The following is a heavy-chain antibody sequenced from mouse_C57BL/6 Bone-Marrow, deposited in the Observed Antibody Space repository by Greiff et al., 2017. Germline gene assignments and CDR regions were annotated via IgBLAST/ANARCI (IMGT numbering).Heavy chain of an antibody. V-gene: IGHV1-82*01. D-gene: IGHD2-3*01. CDR3: AIQKGGDGYLYWYFDV. Sequence: QVQLQQSGPELVKPGASVKISCKASGYAFSSSWMNWVKQRPGKGLEWIGRIYPGDGDTNYNGKFKGKTTLTADKSSSTAYMQLSSLTSEDSAVYFCAIQKGGDGYLYWYFDVWGTGTTVTVAS. CDR1: GYAFSSSW. J-gene: IGHJ1*03. CDR2: IYPGDGDT.